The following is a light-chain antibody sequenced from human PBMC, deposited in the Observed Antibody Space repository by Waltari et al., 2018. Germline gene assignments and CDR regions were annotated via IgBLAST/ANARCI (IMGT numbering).Light chain of an antibody. V-gene: IGKV3-15*01. CDR2: GAS. CDR1: QSVRGN. J-gene: IGKJ3*01. Sequence: EIVMTQSPATLSVSPGERATLSCRASQSVRGNLAWYQQKPGQAPRLLIYGASNRATGVPARFSGSGSRTDFTLTISSLQSEDVAIYYCQQYNNWPPVFPFGPGTRVDIK. CDR3: QQYNNWPPVFP.